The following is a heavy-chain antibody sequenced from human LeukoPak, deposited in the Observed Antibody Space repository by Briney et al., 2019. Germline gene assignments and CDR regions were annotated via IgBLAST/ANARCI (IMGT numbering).Heavy chain of an antibody. CDR1: GGTFSSYA. D-gene: IGHD2-2*01. Sequence: ASVKVSCKASGGTFSSYAISWVRQAPGQGLEWMEGIIPIFGTANYAQKFQGRVTITADESTSTAYMELSSLRSEDTAVYYCARGRIVVVPAAMSWFDPWGQGTLVTVSS. V-gene: IGHV1-69*13. J-gene: IGHJ5*02. CDR3: ARGRIVVVPAAMSWFDP. CDR2: IIPIFGTA.